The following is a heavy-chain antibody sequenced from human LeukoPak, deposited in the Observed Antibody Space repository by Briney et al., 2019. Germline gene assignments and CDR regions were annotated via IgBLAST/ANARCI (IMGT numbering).Heavy chain of an antibody. Sequence: GGSLRLSCAASGFTFSSYGMHWVRQAPGKGLEWVAVIWYDGSNKYYADSVKGRFTISRDNSKNTLYLQMNSLRAEDTAVYYCARELYCSGGSCYSDRSNWFDPWGQGTLVTVSS. V-gene: IGHV3-33*01. J-gene: IGHJ5*02. D-gene: IGHD2-15*01. CDR2: IWYDGSNK. CDR3: ARELYCSGGSCYSDRSNWFDP. CDR1: GFTFSSYG.